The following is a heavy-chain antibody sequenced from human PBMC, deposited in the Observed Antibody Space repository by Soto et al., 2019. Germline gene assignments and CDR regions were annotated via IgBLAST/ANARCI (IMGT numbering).Heavy chain of an antibody. Sequence: SETLSLTCTVSGGSISSGGYYWSWIRQHPGKGLEWIGYIYYSGSTYYNPSLKSRVTISVDTSKNQFSLKLSSVTAADTAVYYCARDNGYSYGSLNYWGQGTLVTVSS. D-gene: IGHD5-18*01. CDR2: IYYSGST. CDR3: ARDNGYSYGSLNY. CDR1: GGSISSGGYY. V-gene: IGHV4-31*03. J-gene: IGHJ4*02.